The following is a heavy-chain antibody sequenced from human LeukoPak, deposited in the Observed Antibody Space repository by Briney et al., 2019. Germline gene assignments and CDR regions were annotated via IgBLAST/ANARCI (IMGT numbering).Heavy chain of an antibody. CDR2: ISYDGSNK. D-gene: IGHD3-22*01. Sequence: PGGSLRLSCAASGFTFSSYAMHWVRQAPGKGLEWVAVISYDGSNKYYADSVKGRFTISRDNSKNTLYLQMNSLRAEDTAVYYCARGTITMIVADLDYWGQGTLVTVSS. V-gene: IGHV3-30-3*01. CDR1: GFTFSSYA. J-gene: IGHJ4*02. CDR3: ARGTITMIVADLDY.